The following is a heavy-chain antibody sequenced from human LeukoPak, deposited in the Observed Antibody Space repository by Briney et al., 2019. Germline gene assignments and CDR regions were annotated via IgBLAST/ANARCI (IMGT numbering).Heavy chain of an antibody. CDR1: GGSISSSSYC. CDR3: ARQYSGDSRSPFFDY. J-gene: IGHJ4*02. V-gene: IGHV4-39*01. Sequence: SETLSLTCTVSGGSISSSSYCWGWIRQPPGRGLEWIGSVCYSGSTYYNPSLKSRVTISVDTSKNQFSLKLSSVTAADTAVYYCARQYSGDSRSPFFDYWGQGTLVTVSS. CDR2: VCYSGST. D-gene: IGHD5-18*01.